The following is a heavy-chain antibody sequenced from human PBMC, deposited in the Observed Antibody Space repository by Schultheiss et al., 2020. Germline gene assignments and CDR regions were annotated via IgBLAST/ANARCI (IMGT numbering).Heavy chain of an antibody. V-gene: IGHV4-30-4*08. J-gene: IGHJ3*02. D-gene: IGHD4-17*01. CDR1: GGSISSYY. Sequence: SETLSLTCTVSGGSISSYYWSWIRQPPGKGLEWIGYIYYSGSTYYNPSLKSRVIISVDTSKHQFSLKLSSVTAADTAVYYCVRRLWGDYANAFDIWGQGTMVTVSS. CDR2: IYYSGST. CDR3: VRRLWGDYANAFDI.